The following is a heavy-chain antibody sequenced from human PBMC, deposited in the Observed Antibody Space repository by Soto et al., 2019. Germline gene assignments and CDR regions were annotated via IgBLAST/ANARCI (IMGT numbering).Heavy chain of an antibody. V-gene: IGHV3-23*01. Sequence: EVQLLESGGGLVQPGGSLRLSCAASGFTFSSYAMSWVRQAPGKGLEWVSAISGSGGSTYYADSVKGRFTISRDNSTNPLYLKMNSLRAEDTAVYYCAYSSTPFDYWGQGTLVTVSS. CDR2: ISGSGGST. D-gene: IGHD6-13*01. J-gene: IGHJ4*02. CDR3: AYSSTPFDY. CDR1: GFTFSSYA.